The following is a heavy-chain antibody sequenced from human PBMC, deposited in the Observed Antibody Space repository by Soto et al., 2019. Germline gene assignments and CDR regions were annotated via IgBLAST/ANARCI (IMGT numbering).Heavy chain of an antibody. Sequence: PGESLKISCKGSGYSFTSYWIGWVRQMPGKGLEWMGIIYPGDSDTRYSPSFQGQVTISADKSISTAYLQWSSLKASDTAMYYCARHGVDFDWSLPNLVYFDYWGQGTLVTVSS. V-gene: IGHV5-51*01. D-gene: IGHD3-9*01. CDR1: GYSFTSYW. CDR2: IYPGDSDT. J-gene: IGHJ4*02. CDR3: ARHGVDFDWSLPNLVYFDY.